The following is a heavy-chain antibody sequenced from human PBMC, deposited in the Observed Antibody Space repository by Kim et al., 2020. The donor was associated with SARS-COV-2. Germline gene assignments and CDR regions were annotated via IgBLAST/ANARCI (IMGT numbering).Heavy chain of an antibody. V-gene: IGHV4-31*03. CDR1: GGSISSGGYY. CDR2: IHYSGST. CDR3: ATSIAAAGPFDY. D-gene: IGHD6-13*01. Sequence: SETLSLTCTVSGGSISSGGYYWSWIRQHPGKGLEWIGYIHYSGSTYYNPSLKSRITISVDTSKNQFSLKLSSVTAADTAVYYCATSIAAAGPFDYWGQGTLVTVSS. J-gene: IGHJ4*02.